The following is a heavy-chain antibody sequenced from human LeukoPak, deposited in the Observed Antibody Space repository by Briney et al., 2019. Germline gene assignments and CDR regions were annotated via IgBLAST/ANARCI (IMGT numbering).Heavy chain of an antibody. D-gene: IGHD6-19*01. J-gene: IGHJ4*02. CDR1: GGSVRSDSNY. Sequence: PSETLSLTCTVSGGSVRSDSNYWSWIRQPPGKGLEWIGYISYSGSTDYNPSLKSRVSMSLGTSKNELSLKLGSVTAADTAVYYCARGSGLYTDFDYWGQGTLVTVSS. CDR2: ISYSGST. V-gene: IGHV4-61*01. CDR3: ARGSGLYTDFDY.